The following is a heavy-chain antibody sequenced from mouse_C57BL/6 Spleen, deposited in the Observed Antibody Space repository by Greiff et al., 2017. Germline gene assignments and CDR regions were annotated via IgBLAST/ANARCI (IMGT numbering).Heavy chain of an antibody. D-gene: IGHD1-1*01. CDR2: IWRGGST. CDR1: GFSLTSYG. V-gene: IGHV2-5*01. J-gene: IGHJ4*01. Sequence: VHLVESGPGLVQPSQSLSITCTVSGFSLTSYGVHWVRQSPGKGLEWLGVIWRGGSTDYNAAFMSRLSITKDNSKSQVFFKMNSLQADDTAIYYCAKPTHLGLYYAMDYWGQGTSVTVSS. CDR3: AKPTHLGLYYAMDY.